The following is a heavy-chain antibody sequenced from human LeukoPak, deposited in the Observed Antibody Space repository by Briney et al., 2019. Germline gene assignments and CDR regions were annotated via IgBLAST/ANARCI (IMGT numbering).Heavy chain of an antibody. Sequence: GGSLRLSCAASGFTFSNYAMHWVRQAPGKGLEWVAVISYDGRNQYYADSVKGRFTVSRDNSKSTLYLQMDRLRGEDTAVYNCARYGGFLDYWGQGTLVTVSS. CDR3: ARYGGFLDY. D-gene: IGHD3-16*01. CDR2: ISYDGRNQ. CDR1: GFTFSNYA. J-gene: IGHJ4*02. V-gene: IGHV3-30*04.